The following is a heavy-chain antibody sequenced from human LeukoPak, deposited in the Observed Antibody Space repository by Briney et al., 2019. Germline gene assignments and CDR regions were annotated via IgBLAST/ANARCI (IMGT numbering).Heavy chain of an antibody. CDR2: IKPEGSEK. J-gene: IGHJ4*02. CDR1: TFTLNDYW. CDR3: ASYLYWWSDLGY. Sequence: GRSLRPSCAPSTFTLNDYWMTWVRQAPGEGREWVANIKPEGSEKYYVDSGRGVFTISRDNAKNSLYLQMNSLRVADTAVYNCASYLYWWSDLGYWGQGTLVTVSS. D-gene: IGHD2-8*02. V-gene: IGHV3-7*01.